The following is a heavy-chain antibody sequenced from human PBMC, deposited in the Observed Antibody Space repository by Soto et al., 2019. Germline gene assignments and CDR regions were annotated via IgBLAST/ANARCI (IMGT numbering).Heavy chain of an antibody. V-gene: IGHV3-30*18. CDR2: ISYDGSNK. CDR3: AKALGEDFGVVISS. CDR1: GFTFSSYG. D-gene: IGHD3-3*01. Sequence: GGSLRLSCAASGFTFSSYGMHWVRQAPGKGLEWVAVISYDGSNKYYADSVKGRFTISRDNSKNTLYLQMNSLRAEDTAVYYRAKALGEDFGVVISSWGQGTLVTVSS. J-gene: IGHJ4*02.